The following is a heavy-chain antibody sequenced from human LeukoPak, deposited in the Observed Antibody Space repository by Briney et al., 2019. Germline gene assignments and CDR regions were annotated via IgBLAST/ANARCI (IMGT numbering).Heavy chain of an antibody. J-gene: IGHJ4*02. Sequence: GASVKVSCKASGGTFSSYAISWVRQAPGQGLEWMGRIIPIFCTANYAQKFQGRVTITTDESTSTAYMELSSLRSEDTAVYYCARDDGECLFDYWGQGTLVTVSS. CDR2: IIPIFCTA. CDR1: GGTFSSYA. V-gene: IGHV1-69*05. D-gene: IGHD4-17*01. CDR3: ARDDGECLFDY.